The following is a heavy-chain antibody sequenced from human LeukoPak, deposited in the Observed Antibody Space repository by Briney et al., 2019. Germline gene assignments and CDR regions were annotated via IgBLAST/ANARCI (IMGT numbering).Heavy chain of an antibody. D-gene: IGHD3-10*01. Sequence: SETLSLTCTVSGGSISNYYWGWIRQPPGKGLEWIGEINHSGSTNYNPSLKSRVTISVDTSKNQFSLKLSSVTAADTAVYYCARRAYYYGSGSYYYYYYYMDVWGKGTTVTISS. J-gene: IGHJ6*03. V-gene: IGHV4-34*01. CDR3: ARRAYYYGSGSYYYYYYYMDV. CDR2: INHSGST. CDR1: GGSISNYY.